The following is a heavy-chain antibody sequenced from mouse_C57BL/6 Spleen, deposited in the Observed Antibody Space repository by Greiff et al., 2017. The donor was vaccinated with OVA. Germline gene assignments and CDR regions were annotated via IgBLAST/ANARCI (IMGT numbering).Heavy chain of an antibody. Sequence: QVQLKESGPELVKPGASVKLSCKASGYTFTSYDINWVKQRPGQGLEWIGWIYPRDGSTKYNEKFKGKATLTVDTSSSTAYMELHSLTSEDSAVYFCARSRRTYGYDGGYAMDYWGQGTSVTVSS. CDR2: IYPRDGST. CDR1: GYTFTSYD. J-gene: IGHJ4*01. V-gene: IGHV1-85*01. CDR3: ARSRRTYGYDGGYAMDY. D-gene: IGHD2-2*01.